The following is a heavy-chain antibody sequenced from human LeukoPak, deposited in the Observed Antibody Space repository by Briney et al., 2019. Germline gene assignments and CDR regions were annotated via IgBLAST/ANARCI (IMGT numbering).Heavy chain of an antibody. V-gene: IGHV4-59*08. CDR2: IYSSGRA. D-gene: IGHD3-22*01. J-gene: IGHJ4*01. CDR3: AIQRDDYDT. CDR1: GASITNTF. Sequence: SQTLSLTCPVSGASITNTFCTSIRQPPGKGLEWLGYIYSSGRATNNPSFKSRVPFLGATSKNQISLNLTSVTPADTAVYFCAIQRDDYDTWGHRTLVTVSS.